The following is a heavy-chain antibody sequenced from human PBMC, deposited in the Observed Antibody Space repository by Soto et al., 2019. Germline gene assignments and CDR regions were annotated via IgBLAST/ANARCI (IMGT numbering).Heavy chain of an antibody. CDR3: ARDPWAADY. Sequence: EVQLVESGGGLVQPGGSLRLSCAASGFTVSTKYMSWVRQAPGKGLEWVSVIYSGGSTFYADYVRGRFTSSRDNSKNTVNLQMNSLRAEDTAVYYCARDPWAADYWGQGTLVTVSS. J-gene: IGHJ4*02. D-gene: IGHD3-16*01. CDR1: GFTVSTKY. CDR2: IYSGGST. V-gene: IGHV3-66*01.